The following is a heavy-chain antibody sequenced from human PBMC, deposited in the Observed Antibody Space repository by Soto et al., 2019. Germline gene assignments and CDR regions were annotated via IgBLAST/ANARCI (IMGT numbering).Heavy chain of an antibody. V-gene: IGHV1-18*01. J-gene: IGHJ4*02. CDR1: GYTFTNYG. D-gene: IGHD6-13*01. Sequence: QVQLVQSGAEVKKPGASVKVSCKASGYTFTNYGISWVRQAPGQGLEWMGWINPYNGNTNYAQKRQGRVTMTTDTATSTAYMELRSLRSDDTAVYYCASRLAAAELVWGQGTLVTVSS. CDR3: ASRLAAAELV. CDR2: INPYNGNT.